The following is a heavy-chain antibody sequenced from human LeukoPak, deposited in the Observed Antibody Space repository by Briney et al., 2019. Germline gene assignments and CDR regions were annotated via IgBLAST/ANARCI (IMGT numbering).Heavy chain of an antibody. CDR3: ARVLGRSGFYSGSLHYFDY. CDR1: GYTFTGYY. CDR2: INPNSGGT. J-gene: IGHJ4*02. Sequence: GASVKVSCKASGYTFTGYYMHWVRQAPGQGLEWMGGINPNSGGTNYAQKFQGRVTMTRDTSISTAYMELSRLRSDDTAVYYCARVLGRSGFYSGSLHYFDYWGQGTLVTVSS. D-gene: IGHD1-26*01. V-gene: IGHV1-2*02.